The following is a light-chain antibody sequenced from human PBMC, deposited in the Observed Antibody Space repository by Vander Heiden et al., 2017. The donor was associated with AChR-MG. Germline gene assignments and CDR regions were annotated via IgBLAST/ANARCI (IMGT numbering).Light chain of an antibody. CDR1: QSISSY. V-gene: IGKV1-39*01. J-gene: IGKJ4*01. CDR3: QQSYSTPLT. Sequence: DIQMTQSPSSLSASVGDRVTITCRASQSISSYLNWYLQKPGKAPKLLIFAASSLQSGVPSRFSGSGSGTDFTLNISSLQPEDFATYYCQQSYSTPLTFGGGTKVEIK. CDR2: AAS.